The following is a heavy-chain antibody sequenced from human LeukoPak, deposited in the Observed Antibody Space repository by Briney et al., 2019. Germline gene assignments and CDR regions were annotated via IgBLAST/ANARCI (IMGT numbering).Heavy chain of an antibody. D-gene: IGHD2-8*01. CDR1: GGSISITSYY. Sequence: SETLSLTCTVSGGSISITSYYWGWIRQPPGKGLEWIGSMYSSGSTYYNPSLKSRVTISVDTSKNQFSLKLSSVTAADTAVYYCARATNSGPSPFDYWGQGTLVTVSS. CDR3: ARATNSGPSPFDY. V-gene: IGHV4-39*07. CDR2: MYSSGST. J-gene: IGHJ4*02.